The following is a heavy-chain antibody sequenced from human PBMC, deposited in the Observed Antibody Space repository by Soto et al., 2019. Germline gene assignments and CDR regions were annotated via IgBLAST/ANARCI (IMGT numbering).Heavy chain of an antibody. D-gene: IGHD4-17*01. Sequence: QVQLQQWGAGLLKPSETLSLTCAVYGGSLSGYYWSWIRQPPGKGLEWIGEINHVGSTNYNPSLKSRVTISVDTSRNQLSLKLSSATAADTAVYYCARGANPSYGDYIRFGYWGQGTLVTVSS. CDR2: INHVGST. CDR3: ARGANPSYGDYIRFGY. CDR1: GGSLSGYY. J-gene: IGHJ4*02. V-gene: IGHV4-34*01.